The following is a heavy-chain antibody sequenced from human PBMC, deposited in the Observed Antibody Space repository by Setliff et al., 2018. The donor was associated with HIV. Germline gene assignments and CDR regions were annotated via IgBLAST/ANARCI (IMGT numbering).Heavy chain of an antibody. CDR1: GGTFSSYA. CDR3: AGREMPCSGGDCNRYFYHYYMDV. J-gene: IGHJ6*03. Sequence: SVKVSCKASGGTFSSYAISWVRQAPGQGLEWMGGIIPMLGVANYPQKVQGRVTITTDKSTTIVYMELSSLRSEDTAVYYCAGREMPCSGGDCNRYFYHYYMDVWGTGTTVTVSS. D-gene: IGHD2-21*02. CDR2: IIPMLGVA. V-gene: IGHV1-69*10.